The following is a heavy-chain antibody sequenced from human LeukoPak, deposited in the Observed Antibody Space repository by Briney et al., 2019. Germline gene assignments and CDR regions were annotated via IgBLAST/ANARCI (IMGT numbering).Heavy chain of an antibody. D-gene: IGHD3-3*01. Sequence: GGSLRLSCAASGFTFSDYYMSWIRQAPGKGLEWVSYISSSGSTIYYADSVKGRFTISGDNAKNSLYLQMNRLRAEDTAVYYCAREVPPITIFGVGYYGMDVWGQGTTVTVSS. CDR2: ISSSGSTI. V-gene: IGHV3-11*01. CDR1: GFTFSDYY. J-gene: IGHJ6*02. CDR3: AREVPPITIFGVGYYGMDV.